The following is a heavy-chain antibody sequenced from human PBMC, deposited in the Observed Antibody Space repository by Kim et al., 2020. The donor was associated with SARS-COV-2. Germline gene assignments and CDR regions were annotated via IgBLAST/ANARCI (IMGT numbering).Heavy chain of an antibody. V-gene: IGHV4-59*01. Sequence: NSSPSLKSRVTISIDTSKSQVSLKLTSVTAADTAVYFCARAPAQGGWFDPWGQGTLVTVSS. CDR3: ARAPAQGGWFDP. J-gene: IGHJ5*02. D-gene: IGHD3-16*01.